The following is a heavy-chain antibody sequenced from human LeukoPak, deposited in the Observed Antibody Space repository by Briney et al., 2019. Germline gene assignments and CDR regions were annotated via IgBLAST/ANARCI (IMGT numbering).Heavy chain of an antibody. CDR3: ASIGGGATPTFDY. J-gene: IGHJ4*02. CDR1: GGTFSSYA. D-gene: IGHD1-26*01. V-gene: IGHV1-69*05. Sequence: ASVKVSCKASGGTFSSYAISWVRQAPGQGLEWMGGIIPIFGTANYAQKFQGRVTITTDESTSTAYMELSSLRSEDTAVCYCASIGGGATPTFDYWGQGTLVTVSS. CDR2: IIPIFGTA.